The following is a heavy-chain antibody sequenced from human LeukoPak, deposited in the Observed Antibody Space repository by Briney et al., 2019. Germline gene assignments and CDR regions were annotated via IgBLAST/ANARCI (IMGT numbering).Heavy chain of an antibody. D-gene: IGHD2-2*01. CDR3: SRAGRSSTKYYYYMDV. V-gene: IGHV4-39*07. CDR2: IYYSGST. J-gene: IGHJ6*03. Sequence: SETLSLTCTLSGGSISSSSYYWGWIRQPPGKGLEWIGSIYYSGSTYYNPSLKSRVTISVDTSKNQFSLKLSSVTAADTAVYYCSRAGRSSTKYYYYMDVWGKGTTVTVSS. CDR1: GGSISSSSYY.